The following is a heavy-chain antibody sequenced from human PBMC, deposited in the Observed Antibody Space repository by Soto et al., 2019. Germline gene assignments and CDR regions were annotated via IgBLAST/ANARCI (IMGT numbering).Heavy chain of an antibody. V-gene: IGHV4-39*01. J-gene: IGHJ4*02. CDR3: ARFLGYCSGGSCYVDY. D-gene: IGHD2-15*01. CDR2: IYYSGST. Sequence: SEILSLTCTVSGGSISSSSYYWGWIRQPPGKGLEWIGSIYYSGSTYYNPSLKSRVTISVDTSKNQFSLKLSSVTAADTAVYYCARFLGYCSGGSCYVDYWGQGTLVTVSS. CDR1: GGSISSSSYY.